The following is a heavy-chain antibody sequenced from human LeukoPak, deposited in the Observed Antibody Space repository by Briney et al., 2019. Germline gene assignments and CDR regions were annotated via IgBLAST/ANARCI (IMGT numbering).Heavy chain of an antibody. CDR3: VKFQKAQPSPFDP. CDR2: ISGSGGGT. Sequence: GGSLRPSCTASRFTFSGYAMSWVRQAPGKGLEWVSSISGSGGGTYYADSVNGRFTISRDNSKNTLYMQMNSLRAEDTAIYYCVKFQKAQPSPFDPWGQGTLVTVSS. V-gene: IGHV3-23*01. J-gene: IGHJ5*02. D-gene: IGHD1-14*01. CDR1: RFTFSGYA.